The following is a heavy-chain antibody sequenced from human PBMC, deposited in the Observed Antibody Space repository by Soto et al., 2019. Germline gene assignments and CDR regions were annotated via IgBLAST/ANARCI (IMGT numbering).Heavy chain of an antibody. J-gene: IGHJ4*02. D-gene: IGHD6-13*01. CDR2: ISGANGHT. CDR3: AREVAGAGGEYDY. CDR1: GYTFTTYG. Sequence: QVQVVQSGAEVKKPGASVKVSCKTSGYTFTTYGIGWVRQATGQGLEWMGWISGANGHTNYAQNVQGRVTVTTDTSTSTAYMELRSLRSDDTPVYYWAREVAGAGGEYDYWGQGTLVTVSS. V-gene: IGHV1-18*01.